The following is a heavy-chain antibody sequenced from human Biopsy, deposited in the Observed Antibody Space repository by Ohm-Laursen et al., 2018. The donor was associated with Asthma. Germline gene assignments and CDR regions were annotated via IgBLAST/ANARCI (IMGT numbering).Heavy chain of an antibody. Sequence: SVKVSCNSLGGTFNTYVIGWVRQAPGQGLEWMGGINSVFGTTTYPQKFQDRVTITADDSPSTVYMELSSLRSEDTAVYYCARKAGSCISRTCYSLDFWGQGTLITVSS. J-gene: IGHJ4*02. D-gene: IGHD2-2*01. CDR1: GGTFNTYV. CDR2: INSVFGTT. CDR3: ARKAGSCISRTCYSLDF. V-gene: IGHV1-69*13.